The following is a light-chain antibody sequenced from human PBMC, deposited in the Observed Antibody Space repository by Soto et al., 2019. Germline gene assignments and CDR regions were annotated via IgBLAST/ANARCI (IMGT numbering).Light chain of an antibody. Sequence: DIVMTQSPDSLAVSLGERATIKCRSSQSLLYTSNNKNHLAWYQQKPGHSPKVLMSWASTRQTGVPERFSGSGSGTDFTLTLSSLQADDGAIYYGQQYFSTPITFGQGTRLGIK. CDR2: WAS. CDR3: QQYFSTPIT. J-gene: IGKJ5*01. CDR1: QSLLYTSNNKNH. V-gene: IGKV4-1*01.